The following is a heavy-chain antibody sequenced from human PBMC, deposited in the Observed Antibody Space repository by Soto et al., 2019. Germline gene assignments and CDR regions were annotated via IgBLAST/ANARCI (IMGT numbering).Heavy chain of an antibody. D-gene: IGHD5-12*01. V-gene: IGHV3-15*01. Sequence: EVQLVESGGGLVKPGGSLRLSCAASGFTFVNAWLTWVRQPPGKGLSGVGRVKSKTDGGTIDYAAPVKDRFTISRDDSKNTLYLQMNSLKTEDTAVYYCIGTYSGSSMRFDYWGQGTLVTVSS. CDR3: IGTYSGSSMRFDY. J-gene: IGHJ4*02. CDR1: GFTFVNAW. CDR2: VKSKTDGGTI.